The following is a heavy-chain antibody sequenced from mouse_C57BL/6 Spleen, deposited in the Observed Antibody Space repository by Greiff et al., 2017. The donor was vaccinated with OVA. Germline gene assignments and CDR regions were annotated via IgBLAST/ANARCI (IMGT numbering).Heavy chain of an antibody. CDR2: IDPSDSET. CDR1: GYTFTSYW. J-gene: IGHJ1*03. D-gene: IGHD1-1*01. CDR3: ARGDGSSFWYFDV. Sequence: QVQLQQPGAELVRPGSSVKLSCKASGYTFTSYWMHWVKQRPIQGLEWIGNIDPSDSETHYNQKFKDKATLTVDKSSSTAYMQLSSLTSEDSAVYYGARGDGSSFWYFDVWGTGTTVTVSS. V-gene: IGHV1-52*01.